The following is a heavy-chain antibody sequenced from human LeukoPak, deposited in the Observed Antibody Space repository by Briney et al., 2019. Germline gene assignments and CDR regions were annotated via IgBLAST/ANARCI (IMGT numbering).Heavy chain of an antibody. V-gene: IGHV3-30*18. Sequence: GGSLRLSCAASGFTFSSHGMHWVRQAPGKGLEWVAVISYDGSNKYYADSVKGRFTISRDNSKNTLYLQMNSLRAGDTAVYYCAKELLAGTVDYWGQGTLVTVSS. CDR1: GFTFSSHG. D-gene: IGHD6-19*01. CDR3: AKELLAGTVDY. J-gene: IGHJ4*02. CDR2: ISYDGSNK.